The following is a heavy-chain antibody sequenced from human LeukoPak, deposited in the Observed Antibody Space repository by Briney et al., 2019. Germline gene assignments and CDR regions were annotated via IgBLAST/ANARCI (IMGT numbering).Heavy chain of an antibody. CDR1: YW. J-gene: IGHJ5*02. V-gene: IGHV5-51*01. CDR3: ARQEFCTGGSCYTWFDP. CDR2: IYPADSDI. D-gene: IGHD2-15*01. Sequence: YWIDWVRQMPGKGLEWMGIIYPADSDIRYSPSFQGQVTISADKSISTAYLQWNSLKASDTAMYYCARQEFCTGGSCYTWFDPWGQGTLVTVSS.